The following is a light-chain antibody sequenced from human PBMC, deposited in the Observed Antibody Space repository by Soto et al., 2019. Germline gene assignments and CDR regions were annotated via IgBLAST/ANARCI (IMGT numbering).Light chain of an antibody. J-gene: IGKJ4*01. V-gene: IGKV3-15*01. CDR3: QQCNRWSPLT. CDR2: GAS. CDR1: QSVGSN. Sequence: EIVMTQSPATLSVSPGERATLPCRASQSVGSNLAWYQQKPGQAPRLLIYGASNRATGIPARFSGSGSGTEFTLTISSLQSEDFAVYYCQQCNRWSPLTFGGGTKVEIK.